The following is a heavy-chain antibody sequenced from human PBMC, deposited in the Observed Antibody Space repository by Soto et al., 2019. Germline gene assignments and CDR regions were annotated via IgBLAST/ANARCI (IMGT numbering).Heavy chain of an antibody. CDR1: GGSISRGGYS. V-gene: IGHV4-30-2*01. J-gene: IGHJ4*02. CDR3: ERVPDY. CDR2: MYHSGST. D-gene: IGHD2-2*01. Sequence: SQTLSLTCAVSGGSISRGGYSWSWIRQPPGKGLEWIGYMYHSGSTYYNPSLKSRVTISIDRSKNQFSLKLSSVTAADTAVYYCERVPDYWDQGILVNLS.